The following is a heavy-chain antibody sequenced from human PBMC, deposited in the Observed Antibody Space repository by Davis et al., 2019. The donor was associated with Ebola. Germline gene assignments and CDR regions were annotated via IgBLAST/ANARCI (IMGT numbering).Heavy chain of an antibody. Sequence: GGSLRLSCAASGFSFSGHTMNWVRQAPGKGLEWLSYISSRSSTIYYADSVKGRFTISRDNAKNSLYLQMNSLRDEDTAVYFCAGRYFYFDSWGQGTLVTVSS. CDR1: GFSFSGHT. V-gene: IGHV3-48*02. CDR2: ISSRSSTI. CDR3: AGRYFYFDS. J-gene: IGHJ4*02. D-gene: IGHD3-9*01.